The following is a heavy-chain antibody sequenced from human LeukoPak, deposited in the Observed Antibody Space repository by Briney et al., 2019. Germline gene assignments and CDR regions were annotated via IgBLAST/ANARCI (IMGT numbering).Heavy chain of an antibody. V-gene: IGHV3-48*03. CDR1: GFTFSIYE. Sequence: PGGSLRLSCAASGFTFSIYEMNWVRQAPGKGLEWVSQISSSGGTKYYADSVKGRFTISRDNAKNSVYLQMNTLRAEDTAVYYCARGLDYYDSSGSFSVYFQHWGQGTLVTVSS. CDR3: ARGLDYYDSSGSFSVYFQH. J-gene: IGHJ1*01. CDR2: ISSSGGTK. D-gene: IGHD3-22*01.